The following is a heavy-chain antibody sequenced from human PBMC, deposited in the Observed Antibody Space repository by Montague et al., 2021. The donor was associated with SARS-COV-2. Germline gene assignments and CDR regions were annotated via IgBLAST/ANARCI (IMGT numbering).Heavy chain of an antibody. V-gene: IGHV4-4*02. CDR1: GGSISSDNW. CDR3: ALPLGGARFDP. D-gene: IGHD3-16*01. CDR2: IFHSGTT. J-gene: IGHJ5*02. Sequence: SETLSLTCTVSGGSISSDNWWTWVRQPSGKGLEWIGDIFHSGTTNYNPYLKSRLTISVDKSKNQISLKLISVTAADTAMYYCALPLGGARFDPWGQGTLVTVSS.